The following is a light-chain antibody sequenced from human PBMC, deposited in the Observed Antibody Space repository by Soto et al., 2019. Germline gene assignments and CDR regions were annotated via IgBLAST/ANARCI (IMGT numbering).Light chain of an antibody. J-gene: IGLJ3*02. CDR2: EGS. CDR1: SSDVGSYNL. CDR3: AAWDDSLIGGV. Sequence: QSALTQPASVSGSPGQSITISCTGTSSDVGSYNLVSWYQQHPGKAPKLMIYEGSKRPSGVPDRFSGSKSGTSASLAISGLRSEDEADYYCAAWDDSLIGGVFGGGTKLTVL. V-gene: IGLV2-14*02.